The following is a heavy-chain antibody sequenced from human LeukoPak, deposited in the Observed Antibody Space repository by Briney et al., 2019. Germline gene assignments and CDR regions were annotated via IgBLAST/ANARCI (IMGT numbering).Heavy chain of an antibody. Sequence: SVTVSFKASGGTFTSYAISWVRQGPGQGHEWMGRIIPILGIANYAHKFQGIVTITAHKYTSTAYKELSSLRSEYTAVYYCAIALCYYDSSGCSLGYWGQGTLVTVSS. CDR1: GGTFTSYA. J-gene: IGHJ4*02. D-gene: IGHD3-22*01. CDR3: AIALCYYDSSGCSLGY. V-gene: IGHV1-69*04. CDR2: IIPILGIA.